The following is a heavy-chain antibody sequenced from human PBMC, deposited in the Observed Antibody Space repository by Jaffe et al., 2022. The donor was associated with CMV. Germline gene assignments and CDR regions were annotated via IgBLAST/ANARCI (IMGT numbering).Heavy chain of an antibody. CDR1: GFTVSTNY. V-gene: IGHV3-53*02. J-gene: IGHJ4*02. D-gene: IGHD6-19*01. CDR2: ISSGGST. CDR3: ARGIAVAGLDH. Sequence: EVQLVETGGGLIQPGGSLRLSCAASGFTVSTNYMTWVRQAPGKGLEWVSVISSGGSTYYADSVKGRFTISRDNSKNTLYLQMNSLRAEDTALYYCARGIAVAGLDHWGQGILVIVSS.